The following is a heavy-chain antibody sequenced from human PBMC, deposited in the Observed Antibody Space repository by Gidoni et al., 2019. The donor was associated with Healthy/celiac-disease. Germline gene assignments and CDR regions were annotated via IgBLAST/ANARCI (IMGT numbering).Heavy chain of an antibody. D-gene: IGHD6-13*01. Sequence: QVQLQESGPGLVKPSETLSLTCTVSGGSISSYYWSWIRQPAGKGLEWFGRIYTSGSTNYNPSLKSRVTMSVDTSKNQFSLKLSSVTAADTAVYYCARDRGSEGWAYSSSWYNWFDPWGQGTLVTVSS. CDR1: GGSISSYY. J-gene: IGHJ5*02. V-gene: IGHV4-4*07. CDR2: IYTSGST. CDR3: ARDRGSEGWAYSSSWYNWFDP.